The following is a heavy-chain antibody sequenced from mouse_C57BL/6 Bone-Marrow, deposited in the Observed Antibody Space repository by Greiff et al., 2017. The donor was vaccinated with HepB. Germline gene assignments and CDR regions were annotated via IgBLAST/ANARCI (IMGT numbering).Heavy chain of an antibody. CDR2: IDPENGDT. Sequence: VHVKQSGAELVRPGASVKLSCTASGFNIKDDYMHWVKQRPEQGLEWIGWIDPENGDTEYASKFQGKATITADTSSNTAYLQLSSLTSEDTAVYYCTGLLLYAMDYWGQGTSVTVSS. V-gene: IGHV14-4*01. CDR3: TGLLLYAMDY. D-gene: IGHD1-1*01. J-gene: IGHJ4*01. CDR1: GFNIKDDY.